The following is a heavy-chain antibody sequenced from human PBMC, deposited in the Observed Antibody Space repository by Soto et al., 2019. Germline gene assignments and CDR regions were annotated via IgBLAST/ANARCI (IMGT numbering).Heavy chain of an antibody. CDR3: AKDIEGWGERDGYYYGMDV. CDR2: ISWDGGST. J-gene: IGHJ6*02. CDR1: GLTFDDYT. V-gene: IGHV3-43*01. D-gene: IGHD3-16*01. Sequence: VGSLRLSCAAFGLTFDDYTMHWVRQAPGKGLEWVSLISWDGGSTYYADSVKGRFTISRDNSKNSLYLQMNSLRTEDTALYYCAKDIEGWGERDGYYYGMDVWGQGTTVTVSS.